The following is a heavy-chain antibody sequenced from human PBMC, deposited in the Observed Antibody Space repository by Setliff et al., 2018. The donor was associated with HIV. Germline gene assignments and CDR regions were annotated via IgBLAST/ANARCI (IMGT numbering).Heavy chain of an antibody. Sequence: QPGGSLRLSCAASGFTFSSYAMHWVRQAPGKGLEWVAVISYDGSNKYYADSVKGRFTISRDNSKNTLYLQMNSLRAEDTAVYYCARDFGVVWGREGLDAFDIWGQGTMVTVSS. CDR3: ARDFGVVWGREGLDAFDI. V-gene: IGHV3-30*14. J-gene: IGHJ3*02. CDR2: ISYDGSNK. D-gene: IGHD3-16*01. CDR1: GFTFSSYA.